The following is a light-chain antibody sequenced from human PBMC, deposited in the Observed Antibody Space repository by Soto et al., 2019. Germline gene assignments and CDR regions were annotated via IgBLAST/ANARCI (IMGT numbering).Light chain of an antibody. J-gene: IGKJ2*01. V-gene: IGKV3-15*01. CDR1: QSVSSN. Sequence: EIVMTQSPATLSVSPGERATLSCRASQSVSSNLAWYQQKPGQAPRLLIYGASTRATGITARIGGSGSWTACTPTTSSLLSEDFAVDYCQQYNNCPPYTFGQGTKVEIK. CDR2: GAS. CDR3: QQYNNCPPYT.